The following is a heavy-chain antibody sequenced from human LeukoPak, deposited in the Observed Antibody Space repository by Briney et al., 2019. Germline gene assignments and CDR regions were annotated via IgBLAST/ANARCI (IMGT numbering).Heavy chain of an antibody. V-gene: IGHV3-23*01. D-gene: IGHD6-19*01. CDR2: ISGSGGST. J-gene: IGHJ4*02. CDR3: AKDRESSGWYDGY. CDR1: GFTFSSYG. Sequence: GGSLRLSCAASGFTFSSYGMSWVRQAPGKGLEWVSAISGSGGSTYYADSVKGRFTISRDNSKNTLYLQMNSLRAEDTAVYYCAKDRESSGWYDGYWGQGTLVTVSS.